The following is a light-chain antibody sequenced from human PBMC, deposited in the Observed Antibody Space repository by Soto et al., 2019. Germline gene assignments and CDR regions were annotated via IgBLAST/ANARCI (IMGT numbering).Light chain of an antibody. CDR3: HQYGSSPYT. V-gene: IGKV3-20*01. Sequence: EIVLTQSPGTLSLSPGERATLSCRASQSVSSSYLAWYQQKPGQAPRLLIYRASSRATGIPDRFSGSGSGTDFTLTISRLETQDFAVYYCHQYGSSPYTFGQGTKLEMK. CDR2: RAS. J-gene: IGKJ2*01. CDR1: QSVSSSY.